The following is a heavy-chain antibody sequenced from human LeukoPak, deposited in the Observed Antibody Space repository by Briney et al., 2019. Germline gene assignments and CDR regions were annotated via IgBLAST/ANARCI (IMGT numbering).Heavy chain of an antibody. V-gene: IGHV1-18*01. Sequence: GASVKVSCKASGYTFTSYGISWVRQAPGQGLEWMGWISAYSGNTNYAQKLQGRVTMTTDTSTSTAYMELRSLRSDDTAVYYCARDSPRIAAAGTFDYWGQGTLVTVSS. CDR2: ISAYSGNT. D-gene: IGHD6-13*01. J-gene: IGHJ4*02. CDR3: ARDSPRIAAAGTFDY. CDR1: GYTFTSYG.